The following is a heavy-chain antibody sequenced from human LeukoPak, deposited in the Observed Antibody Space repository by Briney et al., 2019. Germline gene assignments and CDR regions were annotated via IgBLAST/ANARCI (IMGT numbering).Heavy chain of an antibody. V-gene: IGHV1-18*01. CDR3: ARDVGRSYDLDY. J-gene: IGHJ4*02. CDR1: GYTFTSYG. D-gene: IGHD3-16*01. Sequence: ASVKVSCKASGYTFTSYGISWVRQAPGQGLEWMGWISAYNGNTDYAQSLQGRATMTIDTSTSTVYMELRSLRSGDTAVYYCARDVGRSYDLDYWGQGTLVTVSS. CDR2: ISAYNGNT.